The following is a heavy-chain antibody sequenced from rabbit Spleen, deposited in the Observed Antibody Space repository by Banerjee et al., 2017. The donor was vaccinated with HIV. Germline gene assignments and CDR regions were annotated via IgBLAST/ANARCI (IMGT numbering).Heavy chain of an antibody. CDR1: GFSFSDRDV. CDR2: INAATAKP. CDR3: ARDLVGVIGWNFYL. V-gene: IGHV1S45*01. Sequence: QEQLEESGGGLVKPEGSLTLTCKASGFSFSDRDVMCWVRQAPGKGLEWIACINAATAKPVHGTRAKGRFTNPRTSSTTVTLRMTSLTAPDTATYFCARDLVGVIGWNFYLWGPGTLVTVS. J-gene: IGHJ4*01. D-gene: IGHD1-1*01.